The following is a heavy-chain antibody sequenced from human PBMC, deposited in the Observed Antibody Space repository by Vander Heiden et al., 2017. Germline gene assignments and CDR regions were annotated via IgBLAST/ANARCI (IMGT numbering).Heavy chain of an antibody. D-gene: IGHD3-10*01. CDR2: MSGSGSST. V-gene: IGHV3-23*01. Sequence: EVQLLESGGGLVQPGGSLRLSCPASGFTFSSYAVRWVRLAQGKGLEWVSTMSGSGSSTLYTDSVKGRFTISRDNSKNTLYLQMNSLRAEDTAVYYCAKEGENYYGSGLHFDYWGQGTLVTVSS. CDR1: GFTFSSYA. CDR3: AKEGENYYGSGLHFDY. J-gene: IGHJ4*02.